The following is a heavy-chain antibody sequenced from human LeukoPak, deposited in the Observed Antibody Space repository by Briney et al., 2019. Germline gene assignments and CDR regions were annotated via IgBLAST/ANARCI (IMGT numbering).Heavy chain of an antibody. CDR1: GGSISSSSYY. D-gene: IGHD4-17*01. CDR3: ARVYGDYDSFDY. Sequence: PSETLSLTCTVSGGSISSSSYYWSWIRQPPGKGLEWIGEINHSGSTNYNPSLKSRVTISVDTSKNQFSLKLSSVTAADTAVYYCARVYGDYDSFDYWGQGTLVTVSS. V-gene: IGHV4-39*07. CDR2: INHSGST. J-gene: IGHJ4*02.